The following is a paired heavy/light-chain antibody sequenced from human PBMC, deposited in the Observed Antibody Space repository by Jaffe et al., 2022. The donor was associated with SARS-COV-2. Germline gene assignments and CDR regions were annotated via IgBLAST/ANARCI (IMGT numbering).Heavy chain of an antibody. Sequence: QVQLQESGPGLVKPSETLSLTCTVSGDSISSYYWSWIRQPAGRGLEWIGRIYISGSTNYNPSLKSRVTMSVDTSKNQFSLNLSSVTAADTAVYYCARDGNRHCSSTSCYSGYYYYGMDVWGQGTTVTVSS. J-gene: IGHJ6*02. CDR1: GDSISSYY. V-gene: IGHV4-4*07. D-gene: IGHD2-2*01. CDR2: IYISGST. CDR3: ARDGNRHCSSTSCYSGYYYYGMDV.
Light chain of an antibody. Sequence: QSVLTQPPSASGTPGQRVTISCSGSSSNIGSYTVNWYQQLPGTAPKLLIYSNDQRPSGVPDRFSGSKSGTSASLAISGLQSEDEADYYCAAWDASLNAVFGGGTKLTVL. V-gene: IGLV1-44*01. CDR3: AAWDASLNAV. CDR2: SND. CDR1: SSNIGSYT. J-gene: IGLJ3*02.